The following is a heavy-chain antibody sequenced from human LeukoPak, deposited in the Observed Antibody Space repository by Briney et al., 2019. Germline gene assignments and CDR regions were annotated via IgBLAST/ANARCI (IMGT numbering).Heavy chain of an antibody. CDR1: GFTFSSYA. J-gene: IGHJ6*04. Sequence: GRSLRLSCAASGFTFSSYAMHWVRQAPGKGVEGVAVRSYDGANKHYADSVKGRFTISRDNSKNTLYLEMNSLRAEDTAVYYCARDQAVSGSNYYYGVDVWGEGTTVTVSS. V-gene: IGHV3-30*04. CDR3: ARDQAVSGSNYYYGVDV. D-gene: IGHD6-19*01. CDR2: RSYDGANK.